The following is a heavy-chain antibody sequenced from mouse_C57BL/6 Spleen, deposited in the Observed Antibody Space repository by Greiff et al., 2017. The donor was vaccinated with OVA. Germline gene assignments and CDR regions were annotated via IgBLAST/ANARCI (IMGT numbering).Heavy chain of an antibody. D-gene: IGHD2-4*01. CDR3: TTDDDDVRFVY. Sequence: EVQLQHSGAELVRPGASVKLSCTASGFNIKDYYMHWVKQRPEQGLEWIGRIDPEDGDTEYAPKFQGKATMTADTSSNTAYLQLSSLTSEDSAVYYCTTDDDDVRFVYWGQGTLVTVSA. V-gene: IGHV14-1*01. J-gene: IGHJ3*01. CDR2: IDPEDGDT. CDR1: GFNIKDYY.